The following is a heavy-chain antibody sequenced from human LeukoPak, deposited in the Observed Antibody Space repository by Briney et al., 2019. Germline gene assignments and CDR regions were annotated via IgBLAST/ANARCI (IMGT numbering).Heavy chain of an antibody. CDR2: ISFDGSNK. D-gene: IGHD1-7*01. J-gene: IGHJ1*01. V-gene: IGHV3-30*03. CDR1: GFTFNSYG. CDR3: AAYHASGTFGYFQH. Sequence: GGSLRLSCAASGFTFNSYGMHWVRQAPGKGLEWLAVISFDGSNKYFADSVEGRIVVSRDNSNNTLYLHMNTLRPDDTAIYYCAAYHASGTFGYFQHWGQGTLVTVSS.